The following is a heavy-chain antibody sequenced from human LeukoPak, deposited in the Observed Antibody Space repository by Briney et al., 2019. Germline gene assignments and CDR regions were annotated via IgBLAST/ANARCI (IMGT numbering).Heavy chain of an antibody. CDR1: GFTFRSYS. CDR2: ISSGSSYI. CDR3: ARTGVFYDSSGYLDY. J-gene: IGHJ4*02. D-gene: IGHD3-22*01. V-gene: IGHV3-21*01. Sequence: GGSLRLSCAASGFTFRSYSMNWVRQAPGKGLEWVSSISSGSSYIYYADSVKGRFTISRDNARNSLYLQMNSLRAEDTAVYYRARTGVFYDSSGYLDYWGQGTLVTVSS.